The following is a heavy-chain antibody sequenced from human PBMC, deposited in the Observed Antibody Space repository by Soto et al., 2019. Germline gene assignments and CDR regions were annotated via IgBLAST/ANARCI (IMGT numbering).Heavy chain of an antibody. CDR3: ATQKLKSGTWYGSLDS. V-gene: IGHV3-23*01. J-gene: IGHJ4*02. CDR1: GFSFSSHA. CDR2: ISAGSGNT. D-gene: IGHD2-15*01. Sequence: GGSLRLSCVASGFSFSSHAMTWVRQAPGKGLEGVSVISAGSGNTYYAESVKGRFTVSRDNSKNTLWLQMDSLRVEDTGLYYCATQKLKSGTWYGSLDSWGQGALVTVSS.